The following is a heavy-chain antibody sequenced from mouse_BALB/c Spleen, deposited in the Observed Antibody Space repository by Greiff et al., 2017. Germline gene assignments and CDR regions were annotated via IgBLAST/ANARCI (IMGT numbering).Heavy chain of an antibody. V-gene: IGHV1-20*02. D-gene: IGHD1-1*01. CDR2: INPYNGDT. CDR3: AREDHYGYVDY. CDR1: GYSFTGYF. Sequence: VQLQQSGPELVKPGASVKISCKASGYSFTGYFMNWVMQSHGKSLEWIGRINPYNGDTFYNQKFKGKATLTVDKSSSTAHMELRSLASEDSAVYYCAREDHYGYVDYWGQGTTLTVSS. J-gene: IGHJ2*01.